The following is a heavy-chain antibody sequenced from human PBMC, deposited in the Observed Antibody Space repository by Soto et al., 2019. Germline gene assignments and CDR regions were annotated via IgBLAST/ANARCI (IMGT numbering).Heavy chain of an antibody. CDR1: GFTFSSYS. CDR2: ISSSSSYI. CDR3: ARDTDYIWGSYRYFNDY. V-gene: IGHV3-21*01. J-gene: IGHJ4*02. D-gene: IGHD3-16*02. Sequence: GGSLRLSCAASGFTFSSYSMNWVRQAPGKGLEWVSSISSSSSYIYYADSVKGRFTISRDNAKNSLYLQMNSLRAEDTAVYYCARDTDYIWGSYRYFNDYWGQGTLVTVSS.